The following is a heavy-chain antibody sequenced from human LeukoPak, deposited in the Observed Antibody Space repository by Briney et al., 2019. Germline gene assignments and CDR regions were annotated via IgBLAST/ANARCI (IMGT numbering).Heavy chain of an antibody. CDR1: GGTFSSYA. CDR3: ARGYYENSGYYYAHDC. V-gene: IGHV1-69*05. Sequence: SVKDSCKDSGGTFSSYAISWVRQAPGQRREWMGRIITIVGTATYEQQCKVRMTTNTADTTSTADMELSSMRYEDTAVYYCARGYYENSGYYYAHDCWGQGILVTAS. J-gene: IGHJ4*02. CDR2: IITIVGTA. D-gene: IGHD3-22*01.